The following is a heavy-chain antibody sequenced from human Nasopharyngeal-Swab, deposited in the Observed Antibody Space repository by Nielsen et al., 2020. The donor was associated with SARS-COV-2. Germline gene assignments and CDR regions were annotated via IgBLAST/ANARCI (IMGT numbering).Heavy chain of an antibody. CDR1: GYTFTSYA. D-gene: IGHD2-2*03. V-gene: IGHV1-3*01. J-gene: IGHJ5*02. CDR3: PRVGSKGWFDP. Sequence: ASVKVSCKASGYTFTSYAMHWVRQAPGQRLEWMGWINAGNGNTKYSQKFQGRVTITRDTSASTAYMELSSLRSEATAVYSCPRVGSKGWFDPWGQGTPVTVSS. CDR2: INAGNGNT.